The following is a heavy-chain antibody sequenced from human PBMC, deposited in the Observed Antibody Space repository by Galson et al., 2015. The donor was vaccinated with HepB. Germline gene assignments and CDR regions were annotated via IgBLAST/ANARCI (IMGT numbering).Heavy chain of an antibody. J-gene: IGHJ4*02. Sequence: SLRLSCAASGFTFSSYSMNWVRQAPGKGLEWVSSISSSSSYIYYADSVKGRFTISRDNAKNSLYLQMNSLRAEDTAVYYCASRYCSSTSCLSGGGYWGQGTLVTASS. CDR2: ISSSSSYI. D-gene: IGHD2-2*01. CDR1: GFTFSSYS. V-gene: IGHV3-21*01. CDR3: ASRYCSSTSCLSGGGY.